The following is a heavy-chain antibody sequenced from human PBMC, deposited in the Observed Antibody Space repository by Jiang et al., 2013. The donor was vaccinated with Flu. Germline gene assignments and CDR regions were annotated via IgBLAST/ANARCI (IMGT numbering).Heavy chain of an antibody. CDR1: GYSFTSYW. D-gene: IGHD5-12*01. Sequence: GAEVKKPGESLKISCKGSGYSFTSYWIGWVRQMPGKGLEWMGIIYPGDSDTRYSPSFQGQVTISADKSISTAYLQWSSLKASDTAMYYCARSRWLRSPSTYYGMDVWGQGDHGHRLL. CDR2: IYPGDSDT. CDR3: ARSRWLRSPSTYYGMDV. J-gene: IGHJ6*02. V-gene: IGHV5-51*03.